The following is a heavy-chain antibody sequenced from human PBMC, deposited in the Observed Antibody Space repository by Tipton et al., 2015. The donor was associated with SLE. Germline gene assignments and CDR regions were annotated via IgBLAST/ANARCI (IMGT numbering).Heavy chain of an antibody. CDR1: GESFSVYY. V-gene: IGHV4-4*08. J-gene: IGHJ4*02. CDR3: ANLEGGDYGY. CDR2: IYTSGST. Sequence: TLSLTCAVYGESFSVYYWSWIRQPPGKGLEWIGHIYTSGSTNYNPSPKSRVTISVDTSKNQFSLKLSSVTAADTAVYYCANLEGGDYGYWGQGTLVTVSS. D-gene: IGHD4-17*01.